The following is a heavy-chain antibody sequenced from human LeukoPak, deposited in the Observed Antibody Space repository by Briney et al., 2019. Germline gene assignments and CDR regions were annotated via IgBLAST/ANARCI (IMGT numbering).Heavy chain of an antibody. V-gene: IGHV3-23*01. CDR3: ANSEDAVPYYFDY. D-gene: IGHD3-10*01. Sequence: PGGTLRLSCAASGFTFDSYGMNWVRQAPGKGLEWVSGISGSGVYTYYADSVKGRFTISRDNSKNTLYLVMNSLRVDDTAVYYCANSEDAVPYYFDYWGQGTLVTVSS. J-gene: IGHJ4*02. CDR2: ISGSGVYT. CDR1: GFTFDSYG.